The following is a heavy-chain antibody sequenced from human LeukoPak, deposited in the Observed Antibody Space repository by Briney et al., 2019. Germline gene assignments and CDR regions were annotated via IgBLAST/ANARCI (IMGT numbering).Heavy chain of an antibody. J-gene: IGHJ4*02. CDR2: TYHRGST. V-gene: IGHV4-38-2*02. D-gene: IGHD2-21*02. CDR1: GYSISSGYY. Sequence: PSETLSLTCTVSGYSISSGYYWGWIRQPPGKGLEWIGRTYHRGSTYYNPSLESRVTISVDTSKNQFSLKLSCFTATGPAVYYYARDRSVTPISYFDYWGQGTLVTVSS. CDR3: ARDRSVTPISYFDY.